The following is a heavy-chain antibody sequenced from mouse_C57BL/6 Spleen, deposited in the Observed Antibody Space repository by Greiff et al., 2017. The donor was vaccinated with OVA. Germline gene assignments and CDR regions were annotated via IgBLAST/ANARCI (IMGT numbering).Heavy chain of an antibody. V-gene: IGHV5-4*01. Sequence: EVQLVESGGGLVKPGGSLKLSCAASGFTFSIYAMSWVRQTPEKRLEWVATISDGGSYTYYPDNAKGRFTISRDNAKNNLYLQMSHLKSEDTAMYYCARDEDYGQYLRPFAYWGQGTLVTVSA. CDR1: GFTFSIYA. J-gene: IGHJ3*01. D-gene: IGHD1-1*02. CDR2: ISDGGSYT. CDR3: ARDEDYGQYLRPFAY.